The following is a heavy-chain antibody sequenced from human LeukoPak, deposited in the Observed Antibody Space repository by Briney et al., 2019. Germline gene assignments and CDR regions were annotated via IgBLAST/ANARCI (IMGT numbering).Heavy chain of an antibody. CDR3: ARDQGELPLLYDWFDP. D-gene: IGHD1-26*01. CDR2: IYYSGTT. CDR1: GGSISSSPYY. J-gene: IGHJ5*02. Sequence: SETLSLTCTVSGGSISSSPYYWGWIRQPPGKGLEWIGSIYYSGTTHYNPSLESRVTISVDTSKNQFSLKLSSVTAADTAVYYCARDQGELPLLYDWFDPWGQGTLVTVSS. V-gene: IGHV4-39*07.